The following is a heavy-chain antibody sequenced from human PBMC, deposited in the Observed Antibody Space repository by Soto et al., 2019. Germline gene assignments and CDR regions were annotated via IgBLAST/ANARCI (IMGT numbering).Heavy chain of an antibody. Sequence: GGSLRLSCTASGFTFGDYAMSWFRQAPGKGLEWVGFISSKAYGGTTEYAAPVKGRFTISRDDSKSIAYLQMNSLKTKDTAVYYCTRSGDYDSSGNLFDYWGQGTLVTVSS. V-gene: IGHV3-49*03. J-gene: IGHJ4*02. CDR3: TRSGDYDSSGNLFDY. D-gene: IGHD3-22*01. CDR1: GFTFGDYA. CDR2: ISSKAYGGTT.